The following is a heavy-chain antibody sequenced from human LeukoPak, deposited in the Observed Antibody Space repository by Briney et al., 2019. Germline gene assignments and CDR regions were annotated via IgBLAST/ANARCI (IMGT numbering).Heavy chain of an antibody. CDR2: ITSGGDYI. CDR1: GFTSNTFN. V-gene: IGHV3-21*01. CDR3: ARGHYDVLAASYKWTPDY. Sequence: GGSLRLSCAASGFTSNTFNMNWVRQAPGKGLEWVSSITSGGDYIYYADSVKGRFTTSRDNAKNSLSLQLNSLRVEDTAVYYCARGHYDVLAASYKWTPDYWGQGTLVTVSS. J-gene: IGHJ4*02. D-gene: IGHD3-9*01.